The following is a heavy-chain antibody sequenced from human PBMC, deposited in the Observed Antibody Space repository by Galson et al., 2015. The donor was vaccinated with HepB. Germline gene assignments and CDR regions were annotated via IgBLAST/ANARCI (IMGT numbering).Heavy chain of an antibody. CDR1: GYTFTSYY. CDR3: ARGEGDTAMAPGLVDY. V-gene: IGHV1-46*01. D-gene: IGHD5-18*01. CDR2: INPSGGST. Sequence: SVKVSCKASGYTFTSYYMHWVRQAPGQGLEWMGIINPSGGSTSYAQKFQGRVTMTRDTSTSTVYMELSSLRSEDTAVYYCARGEGDTAMAPGLVDYWGQGTLVTVSS. J-gene: IGHJ4*02.